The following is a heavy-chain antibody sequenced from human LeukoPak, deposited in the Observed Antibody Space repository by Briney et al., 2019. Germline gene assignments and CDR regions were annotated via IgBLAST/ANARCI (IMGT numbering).Heavy chain of an antibody. CDR1: GYTFTSYD. J-gene: IGHJ4*02. V-gene: IGHV1-8*01. CDR3: ARAMITFGGVIEL. CDR2: MNPNSGNT. D-gene: IGHD3-16*02. Sequence: GASVKVSCKASGYTFTSYDINWVRQATGQGLEWMGWMNPNSGNTGYAQKFKGRVTMTRNTSISTAYMELSSLRSEDTAVYYCARAMITFGGVIELWGQGTLVTVSS.